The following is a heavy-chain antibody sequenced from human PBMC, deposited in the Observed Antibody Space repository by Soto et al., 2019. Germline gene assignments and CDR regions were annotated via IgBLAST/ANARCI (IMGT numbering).Heavy chain of an antibody. V-gene: IGHV5-10-1*01. CDR1: GYSFTSYW. CDR3: ARHPNYDSSGYLNYAFDI. D-gene: IGHD3-22*01. Sequence: GETLKISCKGSGYSFTSYWISWVRQMPGKGLEWMGRIDPSDSYTNYSPSFQGHVTISADKSISTAYLQWSSLKASDTAMYYCARHPNYDSSGYLNYAFDIWDQGTMVTVSS. J-gene: IGHJ3*02. CDR2: IDPSDSYT.